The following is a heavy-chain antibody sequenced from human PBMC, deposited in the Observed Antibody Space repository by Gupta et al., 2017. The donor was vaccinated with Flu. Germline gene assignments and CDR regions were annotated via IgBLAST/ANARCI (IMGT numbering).Heavy chain of an antibody. Sequence: SWGRQAPGQGLEWVGGIIPIFGTANYAQKFQGRVTITADKSTSKAYMELSSLRSEDTAVYYCARGQWSGGKFYYYYGMDVWGQGTTVTVSS. J-gene: IGHJ6*02. CDR3: ARGQWSGGKFYYYYGMDV. V-gene: IGHV1-69*06. D-gene: IGHD3-3*01. CDR2: IIPIFGTA.